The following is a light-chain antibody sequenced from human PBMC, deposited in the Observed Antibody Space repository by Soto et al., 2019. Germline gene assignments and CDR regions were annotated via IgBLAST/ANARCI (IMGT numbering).Light chain of an antibody. CDR3: QQRQYWPPIT. CDR2: DTS. CDR1: QSVSRD. Sequence: EIVMTQSPSTLSVSPGERATLSCRASQSVSRDLAWYQQKPGQAPRLLIYDTSNRATGVPARFSGSGSGTDFTLTISSLEPEDCAIYYCQQRQYWPPITFGQGTRLEIK. J-gene: IGKJ5*01. V-gene: IGKV3-11*01.